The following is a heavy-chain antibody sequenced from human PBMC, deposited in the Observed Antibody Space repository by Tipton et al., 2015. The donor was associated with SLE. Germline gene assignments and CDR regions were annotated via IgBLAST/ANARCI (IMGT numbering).Heavy chain of an antibody. D-gene: IGHD3-3*01. V-gene: IGHV3-48*03. Sequence: SLRLSCAASGFTFSSYEMNWVRQAPGKGLEWVSYISSTGTTMYYADSVKGRFTISRDNANNSLYLQMSSLRAEDTAIYYCARRVGYFDLWGRGTLVTVSS. CDR3: ARRVGYFDL. CDR2: ISSTGTTM. J-gene: IGHJ2*01. CDR1: GFTFSSYE.